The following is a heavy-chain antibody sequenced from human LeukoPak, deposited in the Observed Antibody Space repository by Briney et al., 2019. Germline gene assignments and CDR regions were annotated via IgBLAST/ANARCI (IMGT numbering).Heavy chain of an antibody. CDR1: GFTFSSYA. V-gene: IGHV3-23*01. CDR2: ISGSGGST. D-gene: IGHD2-2*01. CDR3: AKLPDIVVVPAARGFPKIPAEIGYSYGSLFDY. Sequence: PGGSLRLSCAASGFTFSSYAMSWVRQAPGKGLEWVSAISGSGGSTYYADSVKGRFTISRDNSKNTLYLQMNSLRAEDTAVYYCAKLPDIVVVPAARGFPKIPAEIGYSYGSLFDYWGQGTLVTVSS. J-gene: IGHJ4*02.